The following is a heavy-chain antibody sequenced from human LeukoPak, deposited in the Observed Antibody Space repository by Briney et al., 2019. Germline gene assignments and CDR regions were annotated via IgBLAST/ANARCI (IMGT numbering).Heavy chain of an antibody. Sequence: ASVKVSCKASGYTFTNYGISWVRQAPGQGLEWMAWISPYNGNTKYAQKFQGRVTMTTDTSTRTAYMELRSLGSDDTAVYYCAIEGPGELDPTFDYWGQGTLVTVSS. J-gene: IGHJ4*02. CDR1: GYTFTNYG. V-gene: IGHV1-18*01. CDR3: AIEGPGELDPTFDY. CDR2: ISPYNGNT. D-gene: IGHD1-26*01.